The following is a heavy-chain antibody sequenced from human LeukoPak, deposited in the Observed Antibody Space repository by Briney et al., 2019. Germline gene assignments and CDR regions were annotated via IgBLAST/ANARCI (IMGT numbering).Heavy chain of an antibody. D-gene: IGHD1-14*01. CDR3: ARATGAASSLYMDV. Sequence: SVKVSCKASGGTFISYTISWVRLAPGQGHEWMGRIIPILGIANYAQKVEGRVTITADKSTSTADMELSSLRSEDTAVYYCARATGAASSLYMDVWGKGTTVTVSS. J-gene: IGHJ6*03. V-gene: IGHV1-69*02. CDR2: IIPILGIA. CDR1: GGTFISYT.